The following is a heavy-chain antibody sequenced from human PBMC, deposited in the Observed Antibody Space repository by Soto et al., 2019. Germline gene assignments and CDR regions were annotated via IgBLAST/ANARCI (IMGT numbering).Heavy chain of an antibody. CDR3: ATGPYCTNGVCYTSGGWYFDL. CDR1: GYTLTELS. J-gene: IGHJ2*01. CDR2: FDPEDGET. D-gene: IGHD2-8*01. V-gene: IGHV1-24*01. Sequence: ASVKVSCKVSGYTLTELSMHWVRQAPGKGLEWMGGFDPEDGETIYAQKFQGRVTMTEDTSTDTAYMELSSLRSEDTAVYCCATGPYCTNGVCYTSGGWYFDLWGRGTLVTVSS.